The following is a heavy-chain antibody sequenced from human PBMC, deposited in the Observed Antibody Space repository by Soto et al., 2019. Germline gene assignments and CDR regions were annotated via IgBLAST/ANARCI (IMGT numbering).Heavy chain of an antibody. V-gene: IGHV4-34*01. J-gene: IGHJ4*02. CDR3: VSARWDY. CDR1: GGSFNANY. Sequence: QVHLQQWGAGLLKPSETLSLTCAVFGGSFNANYWTWIRQPPGKGLEWIGEINNLGSTNYNPSLETRVTISVDTSKNQFSLRLTAVTAADTTVYYCVSARWDYWSQGSLVAVSS. CDR2: INNLGST.